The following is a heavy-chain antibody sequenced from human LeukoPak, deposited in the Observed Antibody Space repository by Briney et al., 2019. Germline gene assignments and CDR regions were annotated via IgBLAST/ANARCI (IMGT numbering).Heavy chain of an antibody. Sequence: SVKVSCKASGFTFTSSAMQWVRQARGQRLEWIGWIVVGSDNTNYAQKFQERVTITRDMSTSTAYMELSSLRSEDTAVYYCAAPHSYYYDSSGYYPGGNYYYGMDVWGQGTTVTVSS. CDR2: IVVGSDNT. D-gene: IGHD3-22*01. V-gene: IGHV1-58*02. J-gene: IGHJ6*02. CDR1: GFTFTSSA. CDR3: AAPHSYYYDSSGYYPGGNYYYGMDV.